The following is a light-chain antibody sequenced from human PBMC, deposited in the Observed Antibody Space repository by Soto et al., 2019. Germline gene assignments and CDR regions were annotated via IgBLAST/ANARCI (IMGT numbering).Light chain of an antibody. CDR3: CSYADSSTYV. CDR2: AGS. V-gene: IGLV2-23*01. CDR1: SSDVGSYNL. Sequence: QSALTQPASVSGSPGQSITISCTGTSSDVGSYNLVSWYQQHPGKAPKLIIYAGSKRPSGVSNRFSGSQSGNTASLTISGLQAEDEADYYCCSYADSSTYVFGTGTKLTVL. J-gene: IGLJ1*01.